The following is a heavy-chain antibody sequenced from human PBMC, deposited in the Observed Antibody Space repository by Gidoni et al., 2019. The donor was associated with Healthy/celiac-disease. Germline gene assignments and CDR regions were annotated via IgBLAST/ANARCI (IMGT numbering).Heavy chain of an antibody. J-gene: IGHJ2*01. CDR2: TYYRAKWYN. Sequence: QVQLQQSGPGLAKHSRTLSLTCAISGDSVSSYSAAWNWIRQSPSRGLEWLGRTYYRAKWYNDYAVSVKSRITINPDTSKNQFSLQLNSVTPEDTAVYYCVRGIFRGVISSWYFDLWGRGTLVTVSS. CDR3: VRGIFRGVISSWYFDL. V-gene: IGHV6-1*01. CDR1: GDSVSSYSAA. D-gene: IGHD3-10*01.